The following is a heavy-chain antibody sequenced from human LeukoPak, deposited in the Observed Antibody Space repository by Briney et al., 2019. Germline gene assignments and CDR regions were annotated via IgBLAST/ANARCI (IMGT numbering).Heavy chain of an antibody. V-gene: IGHV3-23*01. Sequence: GGSLRLSCAASGFTFSSYAMSWVRQAPGKGLEWVSAISASGYSTYYADSVKGRFTISRDNSKNTLYLQMNSLRAEDTAVYYCAKPYSSGWYAEYFQHWGQGTLVTVSS. CDR3: AKPYSSGWYAEYFQH. D-gene: IGHD6-19*01. CDR2: ISASGYST. CDR1: GFTFSSYA. J-gene: IGHJ1*01.